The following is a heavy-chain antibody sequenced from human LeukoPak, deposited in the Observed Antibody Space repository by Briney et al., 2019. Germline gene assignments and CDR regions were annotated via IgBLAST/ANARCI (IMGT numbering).Heavy chain of an antibody. J-gene: IGHJ4*02. CDR1: GFTFSSYA. Sequence: PGGSLRLSCAASGFTFSSYAMSWVRQAPGKGLEWVSAISGRGDTTYYADSVKGRFTISRDNSKNTLYLEMNSLRPEDTAIYYCAKDLISPRSVGSSEKLDYWGQGTLVTVSS. V-gene: IGHV3-23*01. CDR2: ISGRGDTT. D-gene: IGHD3-10*01. CDR3: AKDLISPRSVGSSEKLDY.